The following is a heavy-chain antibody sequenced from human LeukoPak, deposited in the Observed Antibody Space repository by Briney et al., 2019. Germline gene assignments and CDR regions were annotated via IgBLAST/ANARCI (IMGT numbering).Heavy chain of an antibody. D-gene: IGHD1-14*01. J-gene: IGHJ4*02. CDR3: ARDRTTWGRMGY. Sequence: GGSLRLSCAASGFTFSSYSMNWVRQAPGKGLEWVSSISSSSSYIYYADSVKGRFTISRHNAKNSLFLQMDSLRAEDTAVYYCARDRTTWGRMGYWGQGTLVTVSS. CDR2: ISSSSSYI. CDR1: GFTFSSYS. V-gene: IGHV3-21*01.